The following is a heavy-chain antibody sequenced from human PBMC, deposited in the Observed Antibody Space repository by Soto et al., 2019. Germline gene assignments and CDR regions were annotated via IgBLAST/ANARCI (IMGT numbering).Heavy chain of an antibody. V-gene: IGHV1-18*01. CDR3: ARRWTTGEIDY. Sequence: QVQLVQAGGKVKKPGASVKVSCKASGYIFNSFGISWVRQAPGQGLEWMGWISAYTGNTKYAQNFQGRVTMTTDTSTSTAYMELRSLRSDDTAVYYCARRWTTGEIDYWGQGTLVTVSS. D-gene: IGHD4-17*01. J-gene: IGHJ4*02. CDR1: GYIFNSFG. CDR2: ISAYTGNT.